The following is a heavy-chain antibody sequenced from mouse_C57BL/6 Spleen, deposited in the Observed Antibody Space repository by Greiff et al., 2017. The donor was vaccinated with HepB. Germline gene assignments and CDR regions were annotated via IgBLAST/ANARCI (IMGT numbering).Heavy chain of an antibody. CDR3: ARPYYGNLYWYFDV. J-gene: IGHJ1*03. D-gene: IGHD2-10*01. V-gene: IGHV1-19*01. Sequence: VQLKQSGPVLVKPGASVKMSCKASGYTFTDYYMNWVKQSHGKSLEWIGVINPYNGGTSYNQKFKGKATLTVDKSSSTAYMELNSLTSEDSAVYYCARPYYGNLYWYFDVWGTGTTVTVSS. CDR2: INPYNGGT. CDR1: GYTFTDYY.